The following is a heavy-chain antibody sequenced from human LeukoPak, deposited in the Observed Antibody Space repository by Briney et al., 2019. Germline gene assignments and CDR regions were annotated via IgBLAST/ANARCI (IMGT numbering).Heavy chain of an antibody. Sequence: ASVKVSCKASGYTFTSYDINWVRQATGQGLEWMGWMNPNSGNTGYAQKFQGRVTITRNTSISTAYMELSSLRSEDTAVYYCARGGSYQYNWFDPCCLVTPVTLSP. J-gene: IGHJ5*02. CDR1: GYTFTSYD. CDR2: MNPNSGNT. CDR3: ARGGSYQYNWFDP. V-gene: IGHV1-8*03. D-gene: IGHD2-2*01.